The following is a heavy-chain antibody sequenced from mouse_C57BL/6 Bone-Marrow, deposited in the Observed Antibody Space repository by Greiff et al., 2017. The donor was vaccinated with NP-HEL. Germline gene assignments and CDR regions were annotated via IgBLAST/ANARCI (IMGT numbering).Heavy chain of an antibody. Sequence: EVKLVESGGGLVQPKGSLKLSCAASGFTFNTYAMHWVRQAPGKGLEWVARIRSKSSNYATYYADSVKDGFTISRDDSQSMLYLQMNNLKTEDTAMYYCVREGQYGSSRGWYFDVWGTGTTVTVSS. D-gene: IGHD1-1*01. CDR2: IRSKSSNYAT. J-gene: IGHJ1*03. CDR1: GFTFNTYA. CDR3: VREGQYGSSRGWYFDV. V-gene: IGHV10-3*01.